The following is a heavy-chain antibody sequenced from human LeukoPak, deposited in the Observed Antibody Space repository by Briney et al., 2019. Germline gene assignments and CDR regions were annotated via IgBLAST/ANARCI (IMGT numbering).Heavy chain of an antibody. V-gene: IGHV4-31*03. CDR2: IYYSGNT. CDR1: GGSVSSGGYY. Sequence: SETLSLTCTVSGGSVSSGGYYWNWIRQHPGKGLEWIGYIYYSGNTYYNPSLKSRVTISVDTSKNQFSLKLSFVLAADTAVYYCVRSRRGYWSDPWGQGTLVTVSS. CDR3: VRSRRGYWSDP. J-gene: IGHJ5*02. D-gene: IGHD2-15*01.